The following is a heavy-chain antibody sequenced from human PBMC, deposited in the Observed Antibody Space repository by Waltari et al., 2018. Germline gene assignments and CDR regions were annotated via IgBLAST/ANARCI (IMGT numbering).Heavy chain of an antibody. CDR1: GFPLSSNW. V-gene: IGHV3-74*01. CDR3: ASGRLHSSHALCPPTDSDY. CDR2: INIDGSIT. D-gene: IGHD2-2*01. J-gene: IGHJ4*01. Sequence: EVQLVESGGGLVQPGGSLRPSCAASGFPLSSNWMHWVRQAPGKGLVWVSRINIDGSITTYADSVKGRFTISRDNAKNTLYLQMNSLRAEDTAVYYCASGRLHSSHALCPPTDSDYRPQGTLVTVSS.